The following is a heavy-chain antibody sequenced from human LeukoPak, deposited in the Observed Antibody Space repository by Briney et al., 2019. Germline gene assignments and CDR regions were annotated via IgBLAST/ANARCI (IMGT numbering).Heavy chain of an antibody. J-gene: IGHJ5*02. D-gene: IGHD6-13*01. V-gene: IGHV1-69*04. Sequence: ASVKVSCKASGGTFSSYAISWVRQAPGQGLEWMGRIIPILGIANYAQKFQGIVTITADKSTSTAYMEPSSLRSEDTAVYCCAISYSSSLGWFDPWGQGTLVTVSS. CDR3: AISYSSSLGWFDP. CDR1: GGTFSSYA. CDR2: IIPILGIA.